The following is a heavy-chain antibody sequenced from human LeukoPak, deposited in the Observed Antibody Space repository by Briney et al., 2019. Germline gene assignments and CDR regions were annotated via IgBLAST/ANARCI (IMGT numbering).Heavy chain of an antibody. V-gene: IGHV3-9*01. CDR3: AKDMGSGSYSYDAFDI. D-gene: IGHD1-26*01. CDR2: ISWNSGSI. J-gene: IGHJ3*02. CDR1: GFTFSSFA. Sequence: PGGSLRLSCAASGFTFSSFALSWVRQAPGKGLEWVSGISWNSGSIGYADSVKGRFTISRDNAKNSLYLQMNSLRAEDTALYYCAKDMGSGSYSYDAFDIWGQGTMVTVSS.